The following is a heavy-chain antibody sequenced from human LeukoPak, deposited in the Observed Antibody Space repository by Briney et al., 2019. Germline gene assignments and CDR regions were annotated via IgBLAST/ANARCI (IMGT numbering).Heavy chain of an antibody. CDR2: INPNSGGT. CDR3: TRGVRIFGVVTWDY. V-gene: IGHV1-2*02. Sequence: GASVKVSCKASGYTFTGYYMHWVRQAPGQGLEWMGWINPNSGGTNYAQKFQGRVTMPRDTSISTAYMELSTLRSDDTAVYYRTRGVRIFGVVTWDYWGQGTLVTGSS. D-gene: IGHD3-3*01. CDR1: GYTFTGYY. J-gene: IGHJ4*02.